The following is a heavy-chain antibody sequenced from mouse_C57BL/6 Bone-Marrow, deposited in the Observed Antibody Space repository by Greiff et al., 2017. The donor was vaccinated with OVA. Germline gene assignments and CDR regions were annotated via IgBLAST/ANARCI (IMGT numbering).Heavy chain of an antibody. CDR1: GYTFTSYW. CDR2: IDPSDSYT. Sequence: VQLQQPGAELVRPGTSVKLSCKASGYTFTSYWMHWVKQRPGQGLEWIGVIDPSDSYTNYNQKFKGKATLTVDTSSSTAYMQLSILTSEDSAVYYCARCPLLRFSMDYWGQGTSVTVSS. D-gene: IGHD1-1*01. V-gene: IGHV1-59*01. J-gene: IGHJ4*01. CDR3: ARCPLLRFSMDY.